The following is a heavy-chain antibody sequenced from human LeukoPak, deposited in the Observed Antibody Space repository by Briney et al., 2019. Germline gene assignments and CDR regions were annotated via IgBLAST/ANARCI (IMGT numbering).Heavy chain of an antibody. V-gene: IGHV3-11*04. CDR1: GFTFSDYY. CDR3: ASSKYYDFWSGYQY. Sequence: PGGSLRLSCAASGFTFSDYYMSWIRQAPGKGLEWVSYISSSGSTIYYADSVKGRFTISRDNAKNSLYLQMNSLRAEDTAVYYCASSKYYDFWSGYQYWGQGTPVTVSS. J-gene: IGHJ4*02. CDR2: ISSSGSTI. D-gene: IGHD3-3*01.